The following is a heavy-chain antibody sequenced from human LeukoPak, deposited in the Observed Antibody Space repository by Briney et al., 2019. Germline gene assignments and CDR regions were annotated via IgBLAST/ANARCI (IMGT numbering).Heavy chain of an antibody. D-gene: IGHD3-22*01. CDR1: GFTFSSYA. J-gene: IGHJ4*02. CDR2: ISGSGGST. V-gene: IGHV3-23*01. Sequence: PGGSLRLSCAASGFTFSSYAMSWVRQAPGKGLEWVSAISGSGGSTCYADSVKGRFTISRDNSKNTLYLQMNSLRAEDTAVYYCAKDGSYYYDSSGYYQFDYWGQGTLVTVSS. CDR3: AKDGSYYYDSSGYYQFDY.